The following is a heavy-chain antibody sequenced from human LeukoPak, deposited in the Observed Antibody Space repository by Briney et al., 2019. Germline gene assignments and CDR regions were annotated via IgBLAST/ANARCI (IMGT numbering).Heavy chain of an antibody. D-gene: IGHD6-13*01. Sequence: GGSLRLSSAASGFTFSNYWMSWVRQAPGKGLEWVAIIKQDGSEKYSVDSVKGRFIISRDNAKNSLYLQMNRLRVEDTALYYCARDSLEYTTSSAAYWGQGALVTVSS. CDR3: ARDSLEYTTSSAAY. J-gene: IGHJ4*02. V-gene: IGHV3-7*01. CDR1: GFTFSNYW. CDR2: IKQDGSEK.